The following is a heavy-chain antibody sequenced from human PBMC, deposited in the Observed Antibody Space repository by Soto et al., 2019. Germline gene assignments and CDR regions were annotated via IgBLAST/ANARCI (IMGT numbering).Heavy chain of an antibody. V-gene: IGHV6-1*01. J-gene: IGHJ4*02. CDR1: GDRVSSNTAA. CDR3: ARGVAGSGFDL. D-gene: IGHD6-19*01. CDR2: TYYRSNWRH. Sequence: PSQTLSLPCAISGDRVSSNTAAWNWISSSPSRGLEWLGRTYYRSNWRHDYAVSVKSRITVNPDTSKNHFSLQLNSVTPDDTAVYYCARGVAGSGFDLWGQGTLVTVYS.